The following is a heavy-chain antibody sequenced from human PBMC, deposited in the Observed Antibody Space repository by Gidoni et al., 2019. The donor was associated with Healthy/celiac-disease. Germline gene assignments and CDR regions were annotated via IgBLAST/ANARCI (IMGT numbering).Heavy chain of an antibody. CDR1: GFTFSSYS. Sequence: EVQLVESGGGLVKPGGSLRLSCAASGFTFSSYSMNWVRQAPGKGLEWVSSISSSSSYIYYADSVKGRFTISRDNAKNSLYLQMNSLRAEDTAVYYCARLSGSEDAFDIWGQGTMVTVSS. J-gene: IGHJ3*02. V-gene: IGHV3-21*01. CDR3: ARLSGSEDAFDI. CDR2: ISSSSSYI. D-gene: IGHD3-22*01.